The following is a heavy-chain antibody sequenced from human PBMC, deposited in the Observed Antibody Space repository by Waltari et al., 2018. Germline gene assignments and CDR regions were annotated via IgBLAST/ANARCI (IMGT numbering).Heavy chain of an antibody. V-gene: IGHV3-48*01. D-gene: IGHD4-17*01. CDR3: SRGHGANSPGPLGS. J-gene: IGHJ5*02. CDR1: GFTFSSYN. Sequence: DVHLVESGGALVKPGGSLRLSCAGSGFTFSSYNMAWVRQAPGKGLDWISYISSSGGSTYYADSVKGRFTISRDNANNVLYLQMSSLRVEDTAVYFCSRGHGANSPGPLGSWGQGTLVTVSS. CDR2: ISSSGGST.